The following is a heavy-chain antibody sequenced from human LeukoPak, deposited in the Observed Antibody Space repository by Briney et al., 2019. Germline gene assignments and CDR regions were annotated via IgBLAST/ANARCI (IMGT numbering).Heavy chain of an antibody. CDR1: GFTLSSYA. J-gene: IGHJ4*02. CDR2: ISSSSSYI. Sequence: PGGSLRLSCVVSGFTLSSYAMTWVRQAPGKGLEWVSSISSSSSYIYYADSVKGRFTISRDNAKNSLYLQMNSLRAEDTAVYYCARGSPPNPIVVVVAAALGFDYWGQGTLVTVSS. CDR3: ARGSPPNPIVVVVAAALGFDY. D-gene: IGHD2-15*01. V-gene: IGHV3-21*01.